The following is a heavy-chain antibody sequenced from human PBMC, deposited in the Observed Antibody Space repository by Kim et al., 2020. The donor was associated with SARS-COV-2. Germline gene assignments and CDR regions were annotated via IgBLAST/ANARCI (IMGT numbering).Heavy chain of an antibody. V-gene: IGHV3-21*01. Sequence: GGSLRLSCAASGFTFSSYSMNWVRQAPGKGLEWVSFISSSSSYIYYADSVKGRFTISRDNAKNSLYLQMNSLRAEDTAVYYCASATVDIVATSGLRYWGQGTLVTVSS. J-gene: IGHJ4*02. D-gene: IGHD5-12*01. CDR3: ASATVDIVATSGLRY. CDR2: ISSSSSYI. CDR1: GFTFSSYS.